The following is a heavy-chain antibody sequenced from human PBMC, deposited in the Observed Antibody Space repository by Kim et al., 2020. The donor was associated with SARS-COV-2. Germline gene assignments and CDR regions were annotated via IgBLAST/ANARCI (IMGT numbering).Heavy chain of an antibody. CDR2: MYYSGST. CDR3: ARELSGCEYFFDY. Sequence: SETLSLTCTVPGDSITRYYWSWIRQPPGKGLEWIGNMYYSGSTNYNPSLKSRVTISVDTSKNQFSLKLSSVTAADTAVYYCARELSGCEYFFDYWGQGTL. V-gene: IGHV4-59*13. D-gene: IGHD5-12*01. J-gene: IGHJ4*02. CDR1: GDSITRYY.